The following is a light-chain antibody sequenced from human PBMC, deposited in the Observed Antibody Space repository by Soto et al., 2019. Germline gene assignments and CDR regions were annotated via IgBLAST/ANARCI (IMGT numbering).Light chain of an antibody. CDR1: QSIGTY. CDR2: LAS. Sequence: DIQMTQSPSSLSVYVGDRVTITCRASQSIGTYLYWYQQKPGEAPKLLIYLASNLQSGVPSRFSGSGSGTDFTLTISSLQPEDFATYNCQQSYSTPLTFGGGTKVEIK. V-gene: IGKV1-39*01. J-gene: IGKJ4*01. CDR3: QQSYSTPLT.